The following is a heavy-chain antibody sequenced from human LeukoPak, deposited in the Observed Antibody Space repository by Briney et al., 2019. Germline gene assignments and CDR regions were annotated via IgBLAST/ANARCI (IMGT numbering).Heavy chain of an antibody. D-gene: IGHD3-3*01. CDR1: GFTFSSYW. V-gene: IGHV3-74*01. Sequence: GGALRLSCAASGFTFSSYWMHSVRQAPGKGLVWVSRINSVGSSTSYADSVKCRFTVSRDNAKNTLYLQMNSLRAEDTAVYYCARGPSRFLEWLFKMELDYWGQGTLVTVSS. J-gene: IGHJ4*02. CDR2: INSVGSST. CDR3: ARGPSRFLEWLFKMELDY.